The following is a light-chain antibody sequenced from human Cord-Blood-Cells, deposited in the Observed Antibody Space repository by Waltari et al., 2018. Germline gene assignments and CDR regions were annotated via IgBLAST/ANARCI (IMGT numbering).Light chain of an antibody. CDR3: QSADSSGTYVV. CDR1: AVPKQY. Sequence: SYELTQPPSVSVSPGQTARNTCSGDAVPKQYAYWYQQKPGQAPVLVIYKDSERPSGIPERFSGSSSGTTVTLTISGVQAEDEADYYCQSADSSGTYVVFGGGTKLTVL. CDR2: KDS. J-gene: IGLJ2*01. V-gene: IGLV3-25*03.